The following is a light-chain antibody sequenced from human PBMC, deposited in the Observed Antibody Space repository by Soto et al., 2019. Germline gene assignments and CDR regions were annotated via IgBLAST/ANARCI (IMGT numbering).Light chain of an antibody. Sequence: DIQMTPSPSSLSASVGDRVTITCRASQNIINYLNWYQQKPGKAPQLLIYVASRLESGVPSRFSGSGSGTEFTLTISSLQPEDIATYYCQQANSCPITFGQGTRLEIK. V-gene: IGKV1-39*01. CDR1: QNIINY. J-gene: IGKJ5*01. CDR3: QQANSCPIT. CDR2: VAS.